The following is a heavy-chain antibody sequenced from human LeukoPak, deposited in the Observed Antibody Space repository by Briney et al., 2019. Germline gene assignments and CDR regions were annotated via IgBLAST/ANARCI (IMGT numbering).Heavy chain of an antibody. J-gene: IGHJ4*02. Sequence: SETLSLTCAVYSGSFSGYYWSWIRQPPGKGLEWIGEINHSGSTNYNPSLKSRVTISVDTSKNQFSLKLSSVTAADTAVYYCARGVGPAAIDWGQGTLVTVSS. CDR1: SGSFSGYY. D-gene: IGHD2-2*02. CDR2: INHSGST. CDR3: ARGVGPAAID. V-gene: IGHV4-34*01.